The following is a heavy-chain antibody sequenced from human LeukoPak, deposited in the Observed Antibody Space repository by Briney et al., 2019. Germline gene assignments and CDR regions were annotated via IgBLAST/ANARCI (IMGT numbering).Heavy chain of an antibody. J-gene: IGHJ4*02. Sequence: PGGSLRLSCIVSGFTFSNAWMSWVRQAPGKGLEWVGRIKSKTAGGTTDYAAPVKGRFIISRDDSKNTLYLQMNSLRAEDTAVYYCARGSSGWYATVAFDYWGQGTLVTVSS. CDR3: ARGSSGWYATVAFDY. CDR1: GFTFSNAW. D-gene: IGHD6-19*01. CDR2: IKSKTAGGTT. V-gene: IGHV3-15*01.